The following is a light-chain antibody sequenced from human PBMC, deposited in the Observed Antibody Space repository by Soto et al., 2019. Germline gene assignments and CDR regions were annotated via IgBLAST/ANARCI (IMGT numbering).Light chain of an antibody. J-gene: IGKJ1*01. CDR3: QQYNSYSA. V-gene: IGKV1-5*01. CDR2: DAS. Sequence: DTRMTQSPSTLSASVGDTVTITCRASQSISSWLAWYQQKPGKAPKLLIYDASSLESGVPSRFSGSGSGTEFTLTISSLQPDDFATYYCQQYNSYSAFGQGTKVDIK. CDR1: QSISSW.